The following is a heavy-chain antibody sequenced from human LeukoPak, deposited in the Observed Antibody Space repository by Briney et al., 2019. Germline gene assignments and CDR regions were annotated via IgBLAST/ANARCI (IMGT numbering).Heavy chain of an antibody. Sequence: SETLSLTCTVSGGSISSYYWSWIRQPPGKGLEWIGYIYYSGSTNYNPSLKSRVTISVDTSKNQFSLKLSSVTAADTAVYYCARDGGGNSVYFDYWGQGTLVTVSS. CDR2: IYYSGST. J-gene: IGHJ4*02. CDR1: GGSISSYY. CDR3: ARDGGGNSVYFDY. D-gene: IGHD4-23*01. V-gene: IGHV4-59*01.